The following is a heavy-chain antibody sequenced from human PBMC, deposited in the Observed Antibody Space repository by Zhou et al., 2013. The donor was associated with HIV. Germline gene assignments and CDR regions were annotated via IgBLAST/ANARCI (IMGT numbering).Heavy chain of an antibody. J-gene: IGHJ4*02. V-gene: IGHV1-46*01. D-gene: IGHD2-2*01. CDR3: ARRCTTTNCYWGTFDF. CDR2: INPSGGST. CDR1: GYTFTSYY. Sequence: QVQLVQSGAEVKKPGASVKVSCKASGYTFTSYYIHWVRQAPGQGLGWMGVINPSGGSTNYAQKFQGRVTMTRDTSTSTVYMQLSSLRSEDTAVYYCARRCTTTNCYWGTFDFWGQGTLVTVSS.